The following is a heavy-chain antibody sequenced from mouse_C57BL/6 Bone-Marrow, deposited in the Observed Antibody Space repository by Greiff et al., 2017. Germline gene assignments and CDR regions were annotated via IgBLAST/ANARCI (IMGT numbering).Heavy chain of an antibody. J-gene: IGHJ4*01. V-gene: IGHV1-74*01. CDR1: GYTFTSYW. Sequence: QVQLQQSGAELVKPGASVKVSCKASGYTFTSYWMHWVKQRPGQGLEWIGRIHPSDSDTNSNQKITGKATLTVDKSSSTVYMQLSSLTSEDAAVYYCAIWYYHSNQGAMDYWGQGTSVTVSS. CDR2: IHPSDSDT. CDR3: AIWYYHSNQGAMDY. D-gene: IGHD2-5*01.